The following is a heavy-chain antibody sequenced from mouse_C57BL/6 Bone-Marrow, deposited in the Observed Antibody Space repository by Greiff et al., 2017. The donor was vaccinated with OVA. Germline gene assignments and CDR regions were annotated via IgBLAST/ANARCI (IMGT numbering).Heavy chain of an antibody. CDR3: ARQTTVRGWYFDV. V-gene: IGHV1-55*01. D-gene: IGHD1-1*01. J-gene: IGHJ1*03. CDR1: GYTFTSYW. CDR2: IYPGSGST. Sequence: VQLQQSGAELVKPGASVKMSCKASGYTFTSYWITWVKQRPGQGLEWIGDIYPGSGSTNYNEKFKSKATLTVDTSSSTAYMQLSSLTSEDSAVYYCARQTTVRGWYFDVWGTGTTVTVSS.